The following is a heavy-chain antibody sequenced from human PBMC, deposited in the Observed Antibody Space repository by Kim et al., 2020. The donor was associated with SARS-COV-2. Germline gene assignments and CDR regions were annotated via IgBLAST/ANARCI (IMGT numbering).Heavy chain of an antibody. CDR3: AKRPQARAAKWCDS. CDR2: ISGSGTST. V-gene: IGHV3-23*01. Sequence: GGSLRLSCAASGFAFISYAMSWVRQAPGKGLEWVSTISGSGTSTSYADSVKGRFTISRDNSKNTLYLQMVSLRVEDTAVYYCAKRPQARAAKWCDSWGQG. CDR1: GFAFISYA. J-gene: IGHJ5*02.